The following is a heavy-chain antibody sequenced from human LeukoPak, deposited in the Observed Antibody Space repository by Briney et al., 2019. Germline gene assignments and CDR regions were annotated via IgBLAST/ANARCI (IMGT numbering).Heavy chain of an antibody. CDR2: INPSGGST. CDR1: GYTFTSYY. Sequence: ASVKVSFKASGYTFTSYYMHWVRQAPGQGLEWMGIINPSGGSTSYAQKFQSRVTITAVESTSTAYMELSSLRSEDTAVYYCARGPYCGGDCYPDYWGQGTLVTVSS. CDR3: ARGPYCGGDCYPDY. D-gene: IGHD2-21*02. J-gene: IGHJ4*02. V-gene: IGHV1-46*01.